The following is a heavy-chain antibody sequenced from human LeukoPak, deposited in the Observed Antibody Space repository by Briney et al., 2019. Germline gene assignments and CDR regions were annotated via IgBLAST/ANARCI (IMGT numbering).Heavy chain of an antibody. CDR3: ARDEALAAGTEIFDY. D-gene: IGHD6-13*01. CDR1: GGSISGHH. J-gene: IGHJ4*02. CDR2: IRYTGTT. Sequence: SETLSLTCTVSGGSISGHHWSWIRQPPGKGLEWIGYIRYTGTTNYNPSLKSRVTISVDTSKNQFSLKLSSVTAADTAVYYCARDEALAAGTEIFDYWGQGTLVTVSS. V-gene: IGHV4-59*11.